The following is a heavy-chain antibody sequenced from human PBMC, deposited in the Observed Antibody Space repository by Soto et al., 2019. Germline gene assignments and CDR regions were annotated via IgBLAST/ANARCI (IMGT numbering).Heavy chain of an antibody. V-gene: IGHV3-74*01. CDR3: ARDEDSSGWYYFDY. D-gene: IGHD6-19*01. J-gene: IGHJ4*02. CDR2: INRDGSTT. CDR1: GFTFSSYW. Sequence: EVQLVESGGGLVQPGGSLRLSCAASGFTFSSYWMHWVRQAPGKGLMWVSRINRDGSTTSYADCVKGRFTISRDNAKNTLYLQMNGLRAEVTAVYYCARDEDSSGWYYFDYWGQGTLVTVSS.